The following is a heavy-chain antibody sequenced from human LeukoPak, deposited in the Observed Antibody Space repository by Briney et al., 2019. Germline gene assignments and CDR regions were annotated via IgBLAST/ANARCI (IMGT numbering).Heavy chain of an antibody. J-gene: IGHJ6*02. CDR3: ARVPYGDYGVYYYGMDV. V-gene: IGHV1-69*04. Sequence: GASVKVSCKASGGTFSSYAISWVRQAPGQGLEWMGRIIPILGIANYAQKFQGRVTITADKSTSTAYMELSSLRSEDTAVYYCARVPYGDYGVYYYGMDVWGQGTTVTVSS. CDR1: GGTFSSYA. D-gene: IGHD4-17*01. CDR2: IIPILGIA.